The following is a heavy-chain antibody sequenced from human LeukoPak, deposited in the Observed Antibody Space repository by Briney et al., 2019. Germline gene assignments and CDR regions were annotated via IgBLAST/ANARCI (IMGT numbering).Heavy chain of an antibody. Sequence: PGGSLRLSCAASGFTVSSNYMSWVRQAPGKGLEWVSVIYSGGSTYYADSVKGRFTISRDNSKNTLYLQMNSLRAEDTAVYYCARDVLGYCSGGSCYDYWGQGTLVTVSS. J-gene: IGHJ4*02. V-gene: IGHV3-66*01. D-gene: IGHD2-15*01. CDR3: ARDVLGYCSGGSCYDY. CDR2: IYSGGST. CDR1: GFTVSSNY.